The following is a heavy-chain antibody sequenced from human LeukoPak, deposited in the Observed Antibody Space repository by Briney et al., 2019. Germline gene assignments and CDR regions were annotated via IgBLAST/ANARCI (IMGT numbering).Heavy chain of an antibody. D-gene: IGHD3-22*01. CDR1: GGTLNSYA. CDR2: IISIVGTS. Sequence: SVKVSCKASGGTLNSYAIRWVRQAPGQGDEWMGRIISIVGTSNYAQQLQRRVTITTDDSTSTVYMELSSLRSEYTAVYYCAVTHYYDSSGYYSTDYWGQGTLVTVSS. CDR3: AVTHYYDSSGYYSTDY. J-gene: IGHJ4*02. V-gene: IGHV1-69*05.